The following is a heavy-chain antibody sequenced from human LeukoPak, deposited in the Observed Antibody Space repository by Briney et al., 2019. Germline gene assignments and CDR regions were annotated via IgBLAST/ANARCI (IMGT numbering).Heavy chain of an antibody. CDR3: ARDRAQWELPHYGMDV. J-gene: IGHJ6*02. D-gene: IGHD1-26*01. Sequence: PGGSLRLSCAASGFTFSSYGMHWVRQAPGKGLEWVAVIWYDGSNKYYADSVKGRFTISRDNSKNTLYLQMNSLRAEDTAVYYCARDRAQWELPHYGMDVWGQGTTVTVSS. CDR2: IWYDGSNK. CDR1: GFTFSSYG. V-gene: IGHV3-33*08.